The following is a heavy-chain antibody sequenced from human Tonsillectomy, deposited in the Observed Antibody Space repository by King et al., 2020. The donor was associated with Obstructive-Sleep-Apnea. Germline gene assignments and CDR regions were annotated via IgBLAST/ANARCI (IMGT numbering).Heavy chain of an antibody. D-gene: IGHD6-13*01. CDR2: LSWNRNRV. V-gene: IGHV3-9*01. Sequence: VQLVESGGDLVQPGRSLRLSCAASGFSFDDYGMNWVRQAPGKGLEWVSGLSWNRNRVAYADAVKGRFTISRDNTQRSLYLQMESLRADDTAFYYCARGTVGQQLDWYFDLWGRGTLVTVSS. J-gene: IGHJ2*01. CDR3: ARGTVGQQLDWYFDL. CDR1: GFSFDDYG.